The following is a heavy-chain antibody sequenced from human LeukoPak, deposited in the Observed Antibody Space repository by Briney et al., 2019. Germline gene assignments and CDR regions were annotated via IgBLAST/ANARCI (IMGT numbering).Heavy chain of an antibody. CDR1: GGSIRSGSYY. V-gene: IGHV4-61*02. CDR2: SYTSGST. D-gene: IGHD2-15*01. J-gene: IGHJ6*03. Sequence: SQTLSLTCTVSGGSIRSGSYYWCWIRQPAGEKLEWIGRSYTSGSTNYNPSLKSRVTISLDTSKNQFSLKLRSVTAADTAVYYCSISMRFSDNYMDVWGKGTTVTVSS. CDR3: SISMRFSDNYMDV.